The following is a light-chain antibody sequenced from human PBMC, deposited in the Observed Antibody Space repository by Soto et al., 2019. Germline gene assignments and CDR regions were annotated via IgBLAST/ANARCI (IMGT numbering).Light chain of an antibody. V-gene: IGKV1-12*01. CDR2: AAS. CDR3: QQANSFPPT. J-gene: IGKJ5*01. Sequence: DIQMTQSPSSVSASVGDRVTITCRASQGISTWLAWYQQKPGKAPRLLIYAASRLQSGVPSRFSGSGSGTDFTRTISRLKPEETATYYCQQANSFPPTFGQGTRLDIK. CDR1: QGISTW.